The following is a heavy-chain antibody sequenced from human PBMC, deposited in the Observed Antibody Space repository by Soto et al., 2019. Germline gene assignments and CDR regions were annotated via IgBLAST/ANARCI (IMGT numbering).Heavy chain of an antibody. CDR2: IYPGDSDT. CDR3: ARHRITIFGVVITGWFDP. Sequence: GESLKISCEVSGYSFTSYWIGGVRQMPGKGLEWMGIIYPGDSDTRYSPSFQGQVTISADKSISTAYLQWSSLKASDTAMYYCARHRITIFGVVITGWFDPWGQGTLVTVSS. V-gene: IGHV5-51*01. D-gene: IGHD3-3*01. CDR1: GYSFTSYW. J-gene: IGHJ5*02.